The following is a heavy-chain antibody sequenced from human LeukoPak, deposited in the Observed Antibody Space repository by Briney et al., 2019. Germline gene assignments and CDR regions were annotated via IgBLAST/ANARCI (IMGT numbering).Heavy chain of an antibody. CDR1: GGSISSGSYY. V-gene: IGHV4-61*02. J-gene: IGHJ6*03. Sequence: SQTLSLTCTVSGGSISSGSYYWSWIRQPAGKGLEWIGRIYTSGSTNYNPSLKSRVTISVDTSKNQFSLKLSSVTAADTAVYYCARSLLLVGATGKDYDYYYMDVWGKGTTVTVSS. CDR2: IYTSGST. CDR3: ARSLLLVGATGKDYDYYYMDV. D-gene: IGHD1-26*01.